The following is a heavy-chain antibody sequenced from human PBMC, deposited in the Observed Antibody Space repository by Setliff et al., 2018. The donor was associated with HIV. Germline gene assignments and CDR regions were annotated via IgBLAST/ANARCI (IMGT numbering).Heavy chain of an antibody. CDR2: IYSGGST. J-gene: IGHJ6*03. D-gene: IGHD5-12*01. V-gene: IGHV3-53*01. Sequence: GGSLRLSCAASGFTVSSNYMSWVRQAPGKGLEWVSVIYSGGSTYYADSVKGRFTISRDNSKNTLYLQMTRLRAEDTAVYYCARERWLRYHYYYYMDVWGKGTTVTVSS. CDR1: GFTVSSNY. CDR3: ARERWLRYHYYYYMDV.